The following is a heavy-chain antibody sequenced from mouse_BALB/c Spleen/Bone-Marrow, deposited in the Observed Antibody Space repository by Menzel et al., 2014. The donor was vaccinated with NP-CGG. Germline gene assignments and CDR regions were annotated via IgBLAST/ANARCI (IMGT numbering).Heavy chain of an antibody. CDR2: ISYSANT. Sequence: EVKLEESGPGLVKPSQSLSLTCTVTGYSITSDYAWNWIRQFPGSKLEWMGYISYSANTNYNPSLKSRISITRDTSKNQFFLRLNSVTAEDTATYYCTRGTTAGFAYWGLGTLVTVSA. J-gene: IGHJ3*01. V-gene: IGHV3-2*02. CDR3: TRGTTAGFAY. CDR1: GYSITSDYA. D-gene: IGHD1-2*01.